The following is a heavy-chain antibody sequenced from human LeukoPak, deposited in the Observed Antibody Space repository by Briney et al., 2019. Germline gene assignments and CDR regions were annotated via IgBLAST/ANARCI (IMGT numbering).Heavy chain of an antibody. CDR2: IYYSGST. V-gene: IGHV4-59*01. CDR1: GGSISSYY. CDR3: ASGGHYGDYATWFDP. J-gene: IGHJ5*02. D-gene: IGHD4-17*01. Sequence: SETLSLTCTVSGGSISSYYWSWIRQPPGKGLEWIGYIYYSGSTNYNPSLKSRVTISVDTSKNQFSLKLSSVTAADTAVYYCASGGHYGDYATWFDPWGQGTLVTVSS.